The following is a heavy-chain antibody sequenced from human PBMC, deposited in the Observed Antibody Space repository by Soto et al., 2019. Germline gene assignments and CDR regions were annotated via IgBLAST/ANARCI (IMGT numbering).Heavy chain of an antibody. CDR1: GGSISSSSHY. J-gene: IGHJ5*02. D-gene: IGHD4-17*01. V-gene: IGHV4-39*01. CDR2: IYYSGST. CDR3: ARFVYGDYISDNWFDP. Sequence: NPSETLSLTCTVSGGSISSSSHYWAWIRQPPGKGLERIGSIYYSGSTYYNPPLKSRITISVDTSKNQFSLKLSSVTAADTAVYYCARFVYGDYISDNWFDPWGQGTLVTVSS.